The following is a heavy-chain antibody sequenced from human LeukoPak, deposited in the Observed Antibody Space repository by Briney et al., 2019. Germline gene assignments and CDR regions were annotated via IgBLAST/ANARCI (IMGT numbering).Heavy chain of an antibody. CDR1: GFTFSRYW. CDR2: RKQNVSEK. CDR3: ARVSCTDGVCYGFDY. V-gene: IGHV3-7*01. J-gene: IGHJ4*02. Sequence: GGSLRLSCAASGFTFSRYWVSWVRQAPGRGREWVDNRKQNVSEKYSVDSVKGLFSISRDNAKNSLYLQMSSLRGEDTAVYNCARVSCTDGVCYGFDYWGQGTLVTVSS. D-gene: IGHD2-8*01.